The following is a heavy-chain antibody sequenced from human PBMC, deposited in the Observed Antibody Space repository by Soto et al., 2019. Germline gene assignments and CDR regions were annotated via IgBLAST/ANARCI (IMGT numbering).Heavy chain of an antibody. CDR1: GGTFSSYA. V-gene: IGHV1-69*13. J-gene: IGHJ4*02. CDR2: IIPIFGTA. CDR3: AMTHVDTAMGPFDY. Sequence: SVKVSCKASGGTFSSYAISWVRQAPGQGLEWMGGIIPIFGTANYAQKFQGRVTITADESTSTAYMELSSLRSEDTAVYYCAMTHVDTAMGPFDYWGQGTLVTVS. D-gene: IGHD5-18*01.